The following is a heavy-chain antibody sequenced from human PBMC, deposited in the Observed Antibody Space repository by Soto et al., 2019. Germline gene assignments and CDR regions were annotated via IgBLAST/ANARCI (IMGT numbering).Heavy chain of an antibody. D-gene: IGHD6-19*01. CDR2: IWHDGSNK. V-gene: IGHV3-33*01. CDR1: GFTFSTYG. Sequence: PGGSLRLSCAASGFTFSTYGMHWVRQAPGKGLEWVAVIWHDGSNKYYAASVKGRFTISRDNSKNTLYLQMNNLRAEDSAVYYCARGSSGNFDYWGQGTLVTVSS. CDR3: ARGSSGNFDY. J-gene: IGHJ4*02.